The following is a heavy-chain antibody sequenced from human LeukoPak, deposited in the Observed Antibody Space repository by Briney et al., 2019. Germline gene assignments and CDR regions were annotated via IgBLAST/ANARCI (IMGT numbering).Heavy chain of an antibody. CDR2: INPDNGDT. D-gene: IGHD2-15*01. CDR3: ASEAYCSGGRCSVQRVAS. J-gene: IGHJ4*02. CDR1: GYILSGYH. Sequence: GASVKVSCKSSGYILSGYHMHWVRQAPGQGLEWMGWINPDNGDTNPAQQFQGRVTMTRDTSISTAYMELSRLRSDDTAVYYCASEAYCSGGRCSVQRVASWGQGTPVTVSS. V-gene: IGHV1-2*02.